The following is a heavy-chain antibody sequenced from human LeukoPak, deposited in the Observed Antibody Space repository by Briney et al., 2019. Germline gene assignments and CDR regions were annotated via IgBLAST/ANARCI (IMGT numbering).Heavy chain of an antibody. CDR2: INPSGGST. CDR1: GYTFTSYY. CDR3: ARPGYCSSTSCYWVFDY. J-gene: IGHJ4*02. Sequence: ASVKVSCKASGYTFTSYYMHWVRQAPGQGLEWMGIINPSGGSTSYAQKFQGRVTMTRDTSTSTVYMELSSLRSEDTAVYYCARPGYCSSTSCYWVFDYWGQGTLVTVSS. V-gene: IGHV1-46*01. D-gene: IGHD2-2*01.